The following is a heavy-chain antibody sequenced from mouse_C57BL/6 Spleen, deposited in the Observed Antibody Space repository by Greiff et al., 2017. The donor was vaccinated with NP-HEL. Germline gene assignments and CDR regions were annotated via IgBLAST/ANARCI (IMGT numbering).Heavy chain of an antibody. CDR1: GYTFTSYW. CDR2: IDPSDSET. Sequence: QVQLQQSGAELVRPGSSVKLSCKASGYTFTSYWMHWVKQRPIQGLEWIGNIDPSDSETHYNQKFKDKATLTVDKSSSTAHMELRSLTSEDSAVYYCARLATTVVAGDYWGQGTTLTVSS. D-gene: IGHD1-1*01. V-gene: IGHV1-52*01. CDR3: ARLATTVVAGDY. J-gene: IGHJ2*01.